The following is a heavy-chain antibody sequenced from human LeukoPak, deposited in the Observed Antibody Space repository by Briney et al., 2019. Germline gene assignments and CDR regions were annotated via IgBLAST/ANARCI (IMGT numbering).Heavy chain of an antibody. J-gene: IGHJ3*02. CDR2: IIPILGTA. Sequence: SVKVSCKASGGTFSSYAISWVRQAPGQGLEWMGGIIPILGTANYAQKFQGRVTITTDESTSTAYMELSSLRSEDTAVYYCARAHIAPKTAVAFDIRGQGTMVTVSS. D-gene: IGHD6-13*01. CDR3: ARAHIAPKTAVAFDI. V-gene: IGHV1-69*05. CDR1: GGTFSSYA.